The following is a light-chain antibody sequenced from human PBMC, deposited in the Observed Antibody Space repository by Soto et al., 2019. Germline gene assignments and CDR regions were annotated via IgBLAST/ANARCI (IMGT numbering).Light chain of an antibody. J-gene: IGKJ4*01. V-gene: IGKV3-20*01. CDR3: RQYGTSPPLT. Sequence: EIVLTQSPGTLSLSPGERATLSCRASQSVSSSYLAWYQQKPGQAPRLLIYGASSSATGTPDRFSGSGSGTDFSITISRLEPEDFAVYYCRQYGTSPPLTFGGGTKVEIK. CDR2: GAS. CDR1: QSVSSSY.